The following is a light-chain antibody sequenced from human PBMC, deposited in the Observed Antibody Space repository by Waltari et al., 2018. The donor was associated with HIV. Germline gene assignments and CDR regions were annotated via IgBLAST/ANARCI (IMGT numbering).Light chain of an antibody. V-gene: IGLV2-8*01. CDR3: SSYAGSNNFGV. CDR2: EVS. Sequence: QSAQTQPPSASGSPGQSVTISCTGTSRDVGGYNHFPWYQQHPGKAPKLMIYEVSKRPSGVPDRFSGSKSGNTASLTVSGLQAEDEADYYCSSYAGSNNFGVFGTGTKVTVL. CDR1: SRDVGGYNH. J-gene: IGLJ1*01.